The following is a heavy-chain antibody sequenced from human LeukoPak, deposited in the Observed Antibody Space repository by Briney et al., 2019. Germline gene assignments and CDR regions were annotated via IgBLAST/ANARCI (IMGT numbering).Heavy chain of an antibody. CDR2: IRADGSNK. Sequence: GGSLRLSCAASGFTFSSYGMHWVRQAPGKGLEWVAFIRADGSNKYYADSVKGRFTISRDNSKNTLYLQILSLRAEDTAIYYCARGGRRDPIDYWGQGTLVIVSS. V-gene: IGHV3-30*02. CDR1: GFTFSSYG. CDR3: ARGGRRDPIDY. J-gene: IGHJ4*02.